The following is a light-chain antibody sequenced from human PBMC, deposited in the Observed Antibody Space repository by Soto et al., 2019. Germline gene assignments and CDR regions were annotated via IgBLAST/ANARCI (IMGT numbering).Light chain of an antibody. Sequence: GVSVTISSRASQDISSWLAWFQQKPGKAPNLLIYAASTLQSGVPSRFSGSGSGTDFTLTISSVQPEDFATYYCQQAKTFPPTFGRGTRLEIK. V-gene: IGKV1-12*01. CDR1: QDISSW. CDR2: AAS. CDR3: QQAKTFPPT. J-gene: IGKJ5*01.